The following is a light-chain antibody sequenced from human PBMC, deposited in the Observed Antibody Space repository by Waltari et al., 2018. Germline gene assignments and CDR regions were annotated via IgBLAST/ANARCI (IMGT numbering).Light chain of an antibody. J-gene: IGLJ2*01. CDR1: ALPRQY. Sequence: SYELTQPPSVSVSPGQTARITCSGDALPRQYTYWYQQKPGQAPVLVISQDRERPSGIPERFSGSSSGTTVTLTISGVQAEDEADYYCQSADSSISYVVFGGGTKLTVL. CDR3: QSADSSISYVV. V-gene: IGLV3-25*03. CDR2: QDR.